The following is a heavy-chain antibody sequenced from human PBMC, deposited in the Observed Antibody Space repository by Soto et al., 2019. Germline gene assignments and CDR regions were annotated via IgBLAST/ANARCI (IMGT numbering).Heavy chain of an antibody. V-gene: IGHV4-30-4*01. Sequence: SETLSLTCSVSGDSISNLDYFWAWIRQPPGQALEYIGYIYKSATTYYNPSFESRVAISVDTSKSQFSLNVTSVTAADIAVYFCARGRYCLSGRCFPNWFDSWGQGALVPVSS. J-gene: IGHJ5*01. CDR3: ARGRYCLSGRCFPNWFDS. D-gene: IGHD2-15*01. CDR2: IYKSATT. CDR1: GDSISNLDYF.